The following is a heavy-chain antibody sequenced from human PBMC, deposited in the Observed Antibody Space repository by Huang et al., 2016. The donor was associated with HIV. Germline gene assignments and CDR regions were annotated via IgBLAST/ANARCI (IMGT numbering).Heavy chain of an antibody. Sequence: EVQFVESGGGLVKPGRSLRLSCTASGFTFGNVGMGWFRQGPWKWMEWVGFIRNKEYSETTEYAASVKGRFTISRDDSKSIAYLQMNSLKPEDTAVYYCTRDSVYPNYYDGSGFYFDYWGQGTLVTVSS. CDR1: GFTFGNVG. CDR3: TRDSVYPNYYDGSGFYFDY. CDR2: IRNKEYSETT. D-gene: IGHD3-22*01. V-gene: IGHV3-49*05. J-gene: IGHJ4*02.